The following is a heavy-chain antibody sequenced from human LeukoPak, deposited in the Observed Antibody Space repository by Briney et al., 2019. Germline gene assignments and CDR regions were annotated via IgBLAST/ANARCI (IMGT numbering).Heavy chain of an antibody. V-gene: IGHV1-18*01. CDR3: ARDIGGLGELSLGY. J-gene: IGHJ4*02. Sequence: ASVKVSCKASGYAFTSYGIGWVRQAPGQGLEWMGWISAYNGNTNYAQKLQGRVTMTTDTSTSTAYMELRSLRSDDTAVYYCARDIGGLGELSLGYWGQGTLVTVSS. D-gene: IGHD3-16*02. CDR1: GYAFTSYG. CDR2: ISAYNGNT.